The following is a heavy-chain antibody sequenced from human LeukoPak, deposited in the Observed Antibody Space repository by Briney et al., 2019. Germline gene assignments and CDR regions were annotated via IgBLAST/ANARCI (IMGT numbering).Heavy chain of an antibody. CDR3: ASPYYYDSSGYPDAFDI. CDR1: GGTFSSYA. D-gene: IGHD3-22*01. Sequence: SVKVSCKASGGTFSSYAISWVRQAPGQGLEWMGRIIPIFGTANYAQKFQGRVTITTDESTSTAYMELNSLRSEDTAVYYCASPYYYDSSGYPDAFDIWGQGTMVTVSS. J-gene: IGHJ3*02. V-gene: IGHV1-69*05. CDR2: IIPIFGTA.